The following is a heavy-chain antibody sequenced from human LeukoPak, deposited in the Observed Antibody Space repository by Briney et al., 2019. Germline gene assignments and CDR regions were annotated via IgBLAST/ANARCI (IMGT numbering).Heavy chain of an antibody. Sequence: ASVKVSCKASGYTFTTYYVHWVRQAPGQGLEWMGIINTSGGSTSYAQKFQGRVTMTRDTSTSTVYMELSSLRSEDTAVYYCARSDNMERTRTLWFGESFNWFDPWGQGTLVTVSS. CDR3: ARSDNMERTRTLWFGESFNWFDP. CDR1: GYTFTTYY. V-gene: IGHV1-46*01. CDR2: INTSGGST. J-gene: IGHJ5*02. D-gene: IGHD3-10*01.